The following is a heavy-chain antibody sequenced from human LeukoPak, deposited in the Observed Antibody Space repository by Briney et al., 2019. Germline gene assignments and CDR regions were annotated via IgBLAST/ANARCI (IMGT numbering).Heavy chain of an antibody. CDR3: AREVCSGGSCFFDY. CDR1: GFTFSSYS. CDR2: ISSSSSTI. J-gene: IGHJ4*02. V-gene: IGHV3-48*04. D-gene: IGHD2-15*01. Sequence: GGSLRLSCAASGFTFSSYSMNWVRQAPGKGLEWFPYISSSSSTIYYADSVKGRFTISRDNAKNSLYLQMNSLRAEDTAVYYCAREVCSGGSCFFDYWGQGTLVTVSS.